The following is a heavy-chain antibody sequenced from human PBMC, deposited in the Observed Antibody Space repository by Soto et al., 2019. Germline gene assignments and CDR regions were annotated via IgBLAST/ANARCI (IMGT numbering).Heavy chain of an antibody. Sequence: ASVKVSCKASGYTFTSYGIHWVRQAPGQRLEWMGWINAANGDTKYSPKFQGRVTITRDTPASTAYMELSSLGSEDTAVYYCVRRHVSATGIDWFDPWGQGTLVTVSS. CDR3: VRRHVSATGIDWFDP. J-gene: IGHJ5*02. CDR2: INAANGDT. V-gene: IGHV1-3*01. D-gene: IGHD6-13*01. CDR1: GYTFTSYG.